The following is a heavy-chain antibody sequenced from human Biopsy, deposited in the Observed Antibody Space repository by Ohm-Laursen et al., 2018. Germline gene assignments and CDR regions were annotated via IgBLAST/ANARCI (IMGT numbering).Heavy chain of an antibody. J-gene: IGHJ6*02. D-gene: IGHD1-26*01. Sequence: SLRLSCTAPGFIFSDYGMHWVRQAPGKGLEWVSGIRRNSAIIDYADSVRGRFTISRDNARRFLFLQMNNLKSEDTAFYYCARDRGGARYGMDVWGRGTTVTVSS. CDR2: IRRNSAII. CDR1: GFIFSDYG. CDR3: ARDRGGARYGMDV. V-gene: IGHV3-9*01.